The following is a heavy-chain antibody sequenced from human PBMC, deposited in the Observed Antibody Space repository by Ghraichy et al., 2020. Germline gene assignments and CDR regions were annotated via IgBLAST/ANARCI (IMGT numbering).Heavy chain of an antibody. D-gene: IGHD3-22*01. Sequence: GGSLRLSCAASGFTFGSYEMNWVRQAPGVGLEWVSYISSSGSTIHHADSVKGRFTISRDNAKNSLYLQMNSLRAEDTAVYYCVSAYDPAVRQYYGLDVWGQGTTVTVSS. CDR2: ISSSGSTI. CDR3: VSAYDPAVRQYYGLDV. J-gene: IGHJ6*02. V-gene: IGHV3-48*03. CDR1: GFTFGSYE.